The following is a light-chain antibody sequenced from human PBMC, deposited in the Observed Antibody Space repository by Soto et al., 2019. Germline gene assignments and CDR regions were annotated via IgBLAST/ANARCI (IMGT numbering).Light chain of an antibody. CDR2: GAS. CDR1: QSVSSSY. CDR3: HQYDSSPLT. J-gene: IGKJ4*01. Sequence: EIVLTQSPGTLSLSPGERATLSCRASQSVSSSYLAWYQQKPGQAPRLLIYGASSRATGIPHRFSGSGSGTDFTLTISRLEPEDFAVYYCHQYDSSPLTLGGGIKVEIK. V-gene: IGKV3-20*01.